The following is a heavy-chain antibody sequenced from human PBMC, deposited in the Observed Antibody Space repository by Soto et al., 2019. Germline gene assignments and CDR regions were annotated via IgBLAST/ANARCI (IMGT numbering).Heavy chain of an antibody. J-gene: IGHJ4*02. CDR1: VGTFSSYT. CDR3: ASRFSSGGGHYFDY. V-gene: IGHV1-69*02. D-gene: IGHD5-12*01. CDR2: IIPILGIA. Sequence: ASVKVSCKASVGTFSSYTISWVRQAPGQGLEWMGRIIPILGIANYAQKFQGRVTITADKSTSTAYMELGSLRSDDTAVYYCASRFSSGGGHYFDYWGQGTLVTVSS.